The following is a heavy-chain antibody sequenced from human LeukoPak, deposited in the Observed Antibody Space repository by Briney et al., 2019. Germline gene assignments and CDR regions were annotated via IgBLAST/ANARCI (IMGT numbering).Heavy chain of an antibody. Sequence: GGSLRLSCAASGFTFSSYVMSWVRQAPGKGLEWVAVIWYDGSNKYYADSVKGRFTISRDNSKNTLYLQMNSLRAEDTAVYYCASAYDSSGYYDFDYWGQGTLVTVSS. CDR3: ASAYDSSGYYDFDY. CDR2: IWYDGSNK. CDR1: GFTFSSYV. D-gene: IGHD3-22*01. J-gene: IGHJ4*02. V-gene: IGHV3-33*08.